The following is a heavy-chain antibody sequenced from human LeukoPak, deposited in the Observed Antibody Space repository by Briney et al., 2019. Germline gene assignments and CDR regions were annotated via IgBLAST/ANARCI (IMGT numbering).Heavy chain of an antibody. J-gene: IGHJ4*02. Sequence: GGSLRLSCAASGFTFSSYAMSWVRQAPGKGLEWVSAISGSGGSTYYADSVKGRFTISRDNSRNTLYLQMNSLRAEDTAVYHCAKDLGNWKYLIDYWGQGTLVTVSS. V-gene: IGHV3-23*01. D-gene: IGHD1-7*01. CDR2: ISGSGGST. CDR3: AKDLGNWKYLIDY. CDR1: GFTFSSYA.